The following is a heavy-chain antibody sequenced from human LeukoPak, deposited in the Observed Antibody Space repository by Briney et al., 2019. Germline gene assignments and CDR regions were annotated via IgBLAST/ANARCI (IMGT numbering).Heavy chain of an antibody. CDR2: IYTSGST. J-gene: IGHJ4*02. V-gene: IGHV4-61*02. CDR3: ARSPSCSGGSCYTVDY. Sequence: SQTLSLTCTVSGGSISSGSYYWSWIRQPAGKGLEWIGRIYTSGSTNYNPSLKSRVTISVDTSKNQFSLKLSSVTAADTAVYYCARSPSCSGGSCYTVDYWGQGTLVTVSS. CDR1: GGSISSGSYY. D-gene: IGHD2-15*01.